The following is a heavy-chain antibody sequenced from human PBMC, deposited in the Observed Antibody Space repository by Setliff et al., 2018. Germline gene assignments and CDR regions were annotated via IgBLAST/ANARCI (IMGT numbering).Heavy chain of an antibody. J-gene: IGHJ4*02. V-gene: IGHV3-48*01. CDR2: ISSGGGII. CDR1: GFTFSTYT. Sequence: GGSLRLSCAASGFTFSTYTMNWVRQAPGKGLEWVSYISSGGGIIYYADSVKGRFTIARDNAKNSLYLQMNSLRAEDTAVYYCARDLYGGYYFVYWGQGTLVTVS. D-gene: IGHD5-12*01. CDR3: ARDLYGGYYFVY.